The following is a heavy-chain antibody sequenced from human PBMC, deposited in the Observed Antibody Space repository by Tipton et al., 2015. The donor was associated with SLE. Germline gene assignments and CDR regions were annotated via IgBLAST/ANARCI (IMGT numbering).Heavy chain of an antibody. CDR1: GDSVSSNSAA. J-gene: IGHJ5*02. Sequence: GLVKPSQTLSLTCAISGDSVSSNSAAWNWIRQSPSRGLEWLGRTYYRSKWYNDYAVSVKSRITMNPDTSKNQFSLQLNSVTPEDTAVYYCARGSIVAVAGYVRAHSWYDPGGQGTQVTVSS. D-gene: IGHD6-19*01. V-gene: IGHV6-1*01. CDR2: TYYRSKWYN. CDR3: ARGSIVAVAGYVRAHSWYDP.